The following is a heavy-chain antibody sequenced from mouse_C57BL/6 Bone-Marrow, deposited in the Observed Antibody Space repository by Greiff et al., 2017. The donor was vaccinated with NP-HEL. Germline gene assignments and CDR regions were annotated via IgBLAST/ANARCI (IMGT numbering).Heavy chain of an antibody. CDR1: GFTFSSYG. CDR3: ARHYYYGSSYGRYAMDY. V-gene: IGHV5-6*01. Sequence: EVKLVESGGELVKPGGSLKLSCAASGFTFSSYGMSWVRQTPDKRLEWVATISSGGSYTYYPDSVKGRFTISRDNAKNTLYLQMSSLKSEDTAMYYCARHYYYGSSYGRYAMDYWGQGTSVTVSS. J-gene: IGHJ4*01. CDR2: ISSGGSYT. D-gene: IGHD1-1*01.